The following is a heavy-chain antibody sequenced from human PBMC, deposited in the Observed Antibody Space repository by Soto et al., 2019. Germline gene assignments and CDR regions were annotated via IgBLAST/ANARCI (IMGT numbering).Heavy chain of an antibody. V-gene: IGHV4-34*01. CDR3: ASSSLYGMDV. CDR2: INHSGST. J-gene: IGHJ6*02. CDR1: GGSFSGYY. Sequence: PSQTLSLTCAVYGGSFSGYYWSWIRQPPGKGLEWIGEINHSGSTNYNPSLKSRVTISVDTYKNQFSRKVGSVTAADTAVYYCASSSLYGMDVWGQGTTVNVSS.